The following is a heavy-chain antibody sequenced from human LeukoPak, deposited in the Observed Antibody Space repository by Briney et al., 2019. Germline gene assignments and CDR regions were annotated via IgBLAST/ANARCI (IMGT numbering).Heavy chain of an antibody. CDR1: GYTFTGYY. D-gene: IGHD2-15*01. V-gene: IGHV1-2*02. CDR2: INPNSGGT. CDR3: ARSGRDCSGVSCYSYYGMDV. J-gene: IGHJ6*02. Sequence: ASVKVSCKASGYTFTGYYMHWVRQAPGQGLEWVGWINPNSGGTNYAQKFQGRVTMTRDTSISTAYMELSRLRSDDTAVYYCARSGRDCSGVSCYSYYGMDVWGQGTTVTVSS.